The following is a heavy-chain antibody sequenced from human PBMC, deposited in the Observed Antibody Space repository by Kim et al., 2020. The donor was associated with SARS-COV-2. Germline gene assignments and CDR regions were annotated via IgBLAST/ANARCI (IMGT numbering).Heavy chain of an antibody. J-gene: IGHJ5*02. CDR3: ARDGPRGGIDWFDP. V-gene: IGHV1-69*01. D-gene: IGHD3-16*01. Sequence: AQKFQGRVTITADESTSTAYMELSSLRSEGTAVYYCARDGPRGGIDWFDPWGQGTLVTVSS.